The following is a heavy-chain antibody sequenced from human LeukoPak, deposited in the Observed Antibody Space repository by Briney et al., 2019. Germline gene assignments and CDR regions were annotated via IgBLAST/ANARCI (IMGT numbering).Heavy chain of an antibody. CDR3: ARDGTRWIQLWSCDY. CDR1: GYTFTSYC. CDR2: ISAYNGNT. D-gene: IGHD5-18*01. J-gene: IGHJ4*02. V-gene: IGHV1-18*01. Sequence: ASVKVSCKASGYTFTSYCISWVLQPPGQRLQWRGWISAYNGNTNYAQKLQGRVTMTTDPSTSTAYMELRSLRSDDTAVYYCARDGTRWIQLWSCDYWGQGTLVTVSS.